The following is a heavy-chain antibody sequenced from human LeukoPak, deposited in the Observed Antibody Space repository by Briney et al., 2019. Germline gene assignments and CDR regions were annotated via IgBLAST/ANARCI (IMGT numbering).Heavy chain of an antibody. CDR2: IKSKGNGGTI. CDR1: GFTFPNAW. V-gene: IGHV3-15*01. CDR3: TTDPGTGVRGY. J-gene: IGHJ4*02. Sequence: GGSLRLSCAASGFTFPNAWVNWVRQAPGKGLEWVGHIKSKGNGGTIDYAAPVKGRFTISGDDSKNTVYLQMNSLEIEDTAVCFCTTDPGTGVRGYWGQGTLVTVSS. D-gene: IGHD3-10*01.